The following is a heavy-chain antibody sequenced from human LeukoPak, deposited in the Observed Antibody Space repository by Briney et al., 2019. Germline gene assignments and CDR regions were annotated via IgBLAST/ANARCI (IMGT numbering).Heavy chain of an antibody. J-gene: IGHJ4*02. D-gene: IGHD6-19*01. CDR3: ASAVAGAIDY. Sequence: ATVKISCKTSGYTFTDYYIHWVQQAPGKGLEWMGRVDPGDGKTSFAGKFQGRVTINADTSADTAYMELRNLTSEDTAIYYCASAVAGAIDYWGQGTLVTVSS. V-gene: IGHV1-69-2*01. CDR1: GYTFTDYY. CDR2: VDPGDGKT.